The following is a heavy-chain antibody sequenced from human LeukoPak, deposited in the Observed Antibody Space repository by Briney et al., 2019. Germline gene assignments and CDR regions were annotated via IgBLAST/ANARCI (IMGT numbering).Heavy chain of an antibody. J-gene: IGHJ4*02. CDR2: INPNSGGT. CDR1: GYTFTSYG. V-gene: IGHV1-2*02. Sequence: ASVKVSCKASGYTFTSYGISWVRQAPGQGLEWMGWINPNSGGTNYAQRFQGRVTMTRDTSISTAYMELSRLISDDTAVYYCATELAVGATRLFALDYWGQGTLVTVSS. D-gene: IGHD1-26*01. CDR3: ATELAVGATRLFALDY.